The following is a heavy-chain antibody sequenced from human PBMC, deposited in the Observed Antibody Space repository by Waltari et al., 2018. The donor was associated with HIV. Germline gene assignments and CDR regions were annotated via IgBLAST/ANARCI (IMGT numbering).Heavy chain of an antibody. D-gene: IGHD3-10*01. V-gene: IGHV1-2*02. CDR2: INPFSGGT. J-gene: IGHJ3*01. CDR1: GYNFNSFY. Sequence: VQLVQSGAQVNEPGDSVKVSCRASGYNFNSFYPHWVRQAPGQGLQWVGFINPFSGGTNYAQKFRGRVTLTRDTSIDTSFMELTGLGSDDTAVYYCAKTYYGPTSYYNVGAFDVWGQGTMVSVSS. CDR3: AKTYYGPTSYYNVGAFDV.